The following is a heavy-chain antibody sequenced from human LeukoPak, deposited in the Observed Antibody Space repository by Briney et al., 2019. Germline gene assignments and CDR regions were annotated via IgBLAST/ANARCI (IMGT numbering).Heavy chain of an antibody. Sequence: PGGSLRLSCAASGFTVSSNYMSWVRQAPGKGLEWVSVIYSGGSTYYADSVKGRFTISRDNSKNTLYLQMNSLRAEDTAVYYCARDRYYYDSSGSYWGQGTLVTVSS. CDR3: ARDRYYYDSSGSY. CDR2: IYSGGST. D-gene: IGHD3-22*01. V-gene: IGHV3-66*01. CDR1: GFTVSSNY. J-gene: IGHJ4*02.